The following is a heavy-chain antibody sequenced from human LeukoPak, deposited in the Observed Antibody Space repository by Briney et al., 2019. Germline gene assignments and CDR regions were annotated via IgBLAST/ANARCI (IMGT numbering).Heavy chain of an antibody. V-gene: IGHV3-23*01. CDR2: ISGSADRT. CDR3: VKHGDYYYFDN. Sequence: GGSLRLSCAASGFTFSSYWMSWVRQAPGKGLDWVSAISGSADRTYYADSVKGRFTISRDNPKNTLYLQMNSLRDEDTAVYYCVKHGDYYYFDNWGQGTLVTVSS. J-gene: IGHJ4*02. CDR1: GFTFSSYW. D-gene: IGHD4-17*01.